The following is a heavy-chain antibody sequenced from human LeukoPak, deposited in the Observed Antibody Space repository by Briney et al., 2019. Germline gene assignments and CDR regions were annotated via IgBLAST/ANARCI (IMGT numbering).Heavy chain of an antibody. CDR2: ISYSGST. CDR1: GGSISSYY. CDR3: AGGTYYYYYYMDV. Sequence: SESLSLTCTVSGGSISSYYWSWIRQPPGKGLEWIGYISYSGSTNYNPSLKSRVTISVDTSKNQFSLKLSSVTAADTAVYYCAGGTYYYYYYMDVWGKGTTVTVSS. V-gene: IGHV4-59*08. J-gene: IGHJ6*03. D-gene: IGHD6-25*01.